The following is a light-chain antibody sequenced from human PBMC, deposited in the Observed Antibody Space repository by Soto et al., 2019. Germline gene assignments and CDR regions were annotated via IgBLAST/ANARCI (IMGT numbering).Light chain of an antibody. CDR2: DAS. CDR1: QGISSA. V-gene: IGKV1-13*02. Sequence: AIQLTQSPSSLSASVGDRVTITCRASQGISSALAWYQQKPGKAPKLLIYDASSLESGVPSRFSGSGSGTDFTLTISSLQPEDFATYSCQQFNSYPQGTFGQGTKVEIK. J-gene: IGKJ1*01. CDR3: QQFNSYPQGT.